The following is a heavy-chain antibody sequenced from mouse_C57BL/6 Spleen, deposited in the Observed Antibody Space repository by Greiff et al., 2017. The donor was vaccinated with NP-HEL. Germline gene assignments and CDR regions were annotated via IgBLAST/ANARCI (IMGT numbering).Heavy chain of an antibody. CDR1: GYTFTTYP. CDR2: FHPYNDDT. D-gene: IGHD1-1*01. Sequence: QVQLKQSGAELVKPGASVKMSCKASGYTFTTYPIEWMKQNHGKSLEWIGNFHPYNDDTKYNEKFKGKATLTVEKSSSTVYLELSRLTSDDSAVYYCARRGGDYGSSYWYFDVWGTGTTVTVSS. J-gene: IGHJ1*03. V-gene: IGHV1-47*01. CDR3: ARRGGDYGSSYWYFDV.